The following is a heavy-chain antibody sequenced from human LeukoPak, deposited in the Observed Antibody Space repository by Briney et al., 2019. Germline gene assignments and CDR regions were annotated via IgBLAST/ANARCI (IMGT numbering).Heavy chain of an antibody. Sequence: SETLSLTCTVSGGSISRYYWSWIRQPPGKGLEWIGYIYYSGSTNYNPSLKSRVTISVDASKNQFSLKLSSVTAADTAVYYCARHGGMAYFDYWGQGTLVTVSS. J-gene: IGHJ4*02. CDR2: IYYSGST. D-gene: IGHD3-16*01. V-gene: IGHV4-59*08. CDR3: ARHGGMAYFDY. CDR1: GGSISRYY.